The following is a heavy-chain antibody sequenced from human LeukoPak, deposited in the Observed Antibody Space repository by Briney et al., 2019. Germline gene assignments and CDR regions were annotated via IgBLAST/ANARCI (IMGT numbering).Heavy chain of an antibody. Sequence: ASVKVSCKASGYTFTSYDINWVRQATGQGLEWMGWMNPNSGNTGYAQKFQGRVTMTRNTSISTAYMELSSLRSEDTAVYYCARGPPEYYDFWSGYYQPPHYFDYWGQGTLVTVSS. CDR1: GYTFTSYD. D-gene: IGHD3-3*01. CDR2: MNPNSGNT. V-gene: IGHV1-8*01. J-gene: IGHJ4*02. CDR3: ARGPPEYYDFWSGYYQPPHYFDY.